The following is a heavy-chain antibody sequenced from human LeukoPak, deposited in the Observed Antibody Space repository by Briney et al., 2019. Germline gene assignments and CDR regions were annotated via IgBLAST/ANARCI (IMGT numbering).Heavy chain of an antibody. J-gene: IGHJ4*02. CDR2: IIPIFGTA. D-gene: IGHD6-19*01. CDR3: ARHRYSSGWSNFDY. CDR1: GGTFSSYA. Sequence: SVKVSCKASGGTFSSYAISWVRQAPGQGLEWMGGIIPIFGTANYAQKFQGRVTITADKSTSTAYMELSSLRSEDTAVYYCARHRYSSGWSNFDYWGRGTLVTVSS. V-gene: IGHV1-69*06.